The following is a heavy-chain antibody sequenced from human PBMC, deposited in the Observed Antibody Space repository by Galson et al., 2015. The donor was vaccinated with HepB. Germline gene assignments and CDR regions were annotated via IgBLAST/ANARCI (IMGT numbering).Heavy chain of an antibody. Sequence: SLRLSCAASGFTFSSYAMSWVRQAPGKGLEWVSAISGSGGSTYYADSVKGRFTISRDNSKNTLYLQMNSLRAEDTAVYYCANSVVPASSFDYWGQGTLVTVSS. CDR1: GFTFSSYA. V-gene: IGHV3-23*01. CDR2: ISGSGGST. J-gene: IGHJ4*02. CDR3: ANSVVPASSFDY. D-gene: IGHD2-2*01.